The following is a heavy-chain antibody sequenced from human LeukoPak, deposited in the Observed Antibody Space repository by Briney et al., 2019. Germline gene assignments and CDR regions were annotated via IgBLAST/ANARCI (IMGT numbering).Heavy chain of an antibody. V-gene: IGHV3-33*06. CDR2: IWYDGSNK. CDR1: GFTFSSYG. Sequence: PGGSLRLSCAASGFTFSSYGMHWVRQAPGKGLEWVAVIWYDGSNKYYADSVKGRFTISRDNSKNTLYLQMNSLRAEDTAVYYCAKAAQSRLRYYGSGSYEDYWGQGTLATVSS. J-gene: IGHJ4*02. D-gene: IGHD3-10*01. CDR3: AKAAQSRLRYYGSGSYEDY.